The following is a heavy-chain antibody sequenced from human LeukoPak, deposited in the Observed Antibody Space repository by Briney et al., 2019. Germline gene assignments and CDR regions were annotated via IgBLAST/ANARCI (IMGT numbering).Heavy chain of an antibody. J-gene: IGHJ4*02. Sequence: PGGSLRLSCAASGFTVSSNYMSWVRQAPGKGLEWVAVIYSGGSTYYADSVKGRFTISRDNSKNTLYLQMNSLRAEDTAVYYCARDRGKGPTAAGLDYWGQGTLVTVSS. D-gene: IGHD6-13*01. CDR1: GFTVSSNY. CDR2: IYSGGST. CDR3: ARDRGKGPTAAGLDY. V-gene: IGHV3-53*01.